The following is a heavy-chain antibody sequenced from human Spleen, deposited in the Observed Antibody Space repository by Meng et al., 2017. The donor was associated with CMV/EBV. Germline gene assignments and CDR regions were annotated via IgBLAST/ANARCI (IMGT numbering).Heavy chain of an antibody. CDR1: GGSISSYY. D-gene: IGHD5-18*01. V-gene: IGHV4-59*01. Sequence: SETLSLTCTVSGGSISSYYWSWIRPPPGKGLEWIGYIYYSGSTNYNPSLKSRVTISVDTSKNQFSLKLSSVTAADTAVYYCARERAGYSYGRLFYYGMDVWGQGTTVTVSS. J-gene: IGHJ6*02. CDR2: IYYSGST. CDR3: ARERAGYSYGRLFYYGMDV.